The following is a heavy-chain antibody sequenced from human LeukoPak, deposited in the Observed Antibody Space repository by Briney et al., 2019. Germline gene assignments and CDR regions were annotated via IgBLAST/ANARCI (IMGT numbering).Heavy chain of an antibody. J-gene: IGHJ4*02. V-gene: IGHV3-48*04. CDR1: GFSISRYS. CDR2: ISSSGSTI. D-gene: IGHD5-18*01. Sequence: GGSLRLSCAASGFSISRYSMNWVRQAPGKGLEWVSYISSSGSTIYYADSVKGRFTISRDNAKNSLYLQMSSLRAEDTAVYYCARDRSYGSFNYWGQGTLVTVSS. CDR3: ARDRSYGSFNY.